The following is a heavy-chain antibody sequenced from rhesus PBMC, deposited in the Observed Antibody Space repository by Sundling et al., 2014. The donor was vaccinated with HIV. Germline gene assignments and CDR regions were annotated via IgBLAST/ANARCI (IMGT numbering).Heavy chain of an antibody. CDR3: ARAPGRYYGLDS. V-gene: IGHV4-99*02. J-gene: IGHJ6*01. CDR1: GGSFSGYY. Sequence: VQLQESGPGLVKPSETLSLTCAVSGGSFSGYYWGWIRQPPGKGLEYIGYISGSSGNTNYNPSLKSRVTISKDTSKNQFSLKLSSVTAADTAVYYCARAPGRYYGLDSWGQGVVVTVSS. CDR2: ISGSSGNT.